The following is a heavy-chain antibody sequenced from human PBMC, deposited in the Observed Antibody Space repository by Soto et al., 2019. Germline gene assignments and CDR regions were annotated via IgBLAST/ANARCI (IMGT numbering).Heavy chain of an antibody. D-gene: IGHD2-21*02. V-gene: IGHV4-59*01. CDR2: MYNTGST. J-gene: IGHJ6*02. Sequence: QVRLQESGPGLVKPSETLSLTCTVSGGSISSYYWSWIRQPPGKGLEWLGYMYNTGSTIYNPSLMGRVTITGETSKNQFTLKPNSVTAADTAVYYCARDLWGYCGTDCYPLDVWGQGTTVTVSS. CDR1: GGSISSYY. CDR3: ARDLWGYCGTDCYPLDV.